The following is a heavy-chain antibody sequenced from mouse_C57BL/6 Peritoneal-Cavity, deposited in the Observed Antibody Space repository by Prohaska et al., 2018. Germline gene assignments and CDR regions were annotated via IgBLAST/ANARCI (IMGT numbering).Heavy chain of an antibody. Sequence: EVQLLETGGGLVQPGGSRGLSWEGSGFTFSGFWMSWVRHIHWKILERIGDINSNGSAINYALAIKDRFTSFRDNDKSTLYLQMSNVRSEDTATHFCMRYGNYWYFDVWGTGTTVTVSS. CDR1: GFTFSGFW. D-gene: IGHD2-1*01. J-gene: IGHJ1*03. V-gene: IGHV11-2*01. CDR3: MRYGNYWYFDV. CDR2: INSNGSAI.